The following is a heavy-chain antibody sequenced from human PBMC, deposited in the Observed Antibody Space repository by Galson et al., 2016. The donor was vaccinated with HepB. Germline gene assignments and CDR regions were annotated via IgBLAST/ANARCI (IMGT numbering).Heavy chain of an antibody. CDR1: GGSISGYY. J-gene: IGHJ5*02. V-gene: IGHV4-59*01. CDR2: VHYSGST. CDR3: ARGLAVAPWFDP. D-gene: IGHD6-19*01. Sequence: SETLSLTCTVSGGSISGYYWSWIRQPPGKGLEWIGYVHYSGSTNSNPSLESRVTMSLDTSKKQFSLKLTSVTAADTAAYYCARGLAVAPWFDPWGQGTLVTVSS.